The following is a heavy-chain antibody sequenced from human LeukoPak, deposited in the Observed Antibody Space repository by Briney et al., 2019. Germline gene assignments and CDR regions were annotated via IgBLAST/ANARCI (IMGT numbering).Heavy chain of an antibody. J-gene: IGHJ4*02. CDR2: ISAYNGNT. CDR1: GYTFTSYG. V-gene: IGHV1-18*01. Sequence: ASVKVSCKASGYTFTSYGISWVRQAPGQGLEWMGWISAYNGNTNYAQKLQGRVTMTTDTSTSTAYMELRSLRSDDTAVYYCARDENESLTGTRVPGYWGQGTLVTVSS. D-gene: IGHD1-7*01. CDR3: ARDENESLTGTRVPGY.